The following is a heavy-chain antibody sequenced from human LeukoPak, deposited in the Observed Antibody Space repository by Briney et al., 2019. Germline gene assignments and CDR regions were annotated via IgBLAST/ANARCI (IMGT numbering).Heavy chain of an antibody. D-gene: IGHD3-16*01. CDR2: IYHSGST. CDR1: GYSISSGDY. CDR3: ARGGYYYYYMDG. V-gene: IGHV4-38-2*01. Sequence: SETLSLTCAGSGYSISSGDYWAWIRQPPGKGLEWVGSIYHSGSTYYKPSLKSRVTISVDRSKNQFSPTLSSVAAADTAVYYCARGGYYYYYMDGWGKGTTVTVS. J-gene: IGHJ6*03.